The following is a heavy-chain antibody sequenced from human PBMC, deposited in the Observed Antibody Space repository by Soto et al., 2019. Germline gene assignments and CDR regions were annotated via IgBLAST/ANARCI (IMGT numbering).Heavy chain of an antibody. CDR3: ARDHSYYYDSSGPFDY. V-gene: IGHV3-21*01. J-gene: IGHJ4*02. Sequence: GGSLRLSCAASGFTFSSYSMNWVRQAPGKGLEWVSSISSSSSYIYYADSVKGRFTISRDNAKNSLYQQMNSLRAEDTAVYYCARDHSYYYDSSGPFDYWGQGTLVTVSS. CDR2: ISSSSSYI. CDR1: GFTFSSYS. D-gene: IGHD3-22*01.